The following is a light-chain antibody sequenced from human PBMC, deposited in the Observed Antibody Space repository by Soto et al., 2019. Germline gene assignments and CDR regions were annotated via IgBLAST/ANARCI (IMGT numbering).Light chain of an antibody. V-gene: IGLV2-14*01. CDR1: TIDVGGYNY. CDR2: DVS. Sequence: QSVLTQPASVSGSPGQSITISCTGTTIDVGGYNYVSWYQQHAGKAPKLMIYDVSNRPSGVSNRFSGSKSGNTASLTISGLQPEDEADYYCSSYASTTTVLFGGGTKVTVL. CDR3: SSYASTTTVL. J-gene: IGLJ2*01.